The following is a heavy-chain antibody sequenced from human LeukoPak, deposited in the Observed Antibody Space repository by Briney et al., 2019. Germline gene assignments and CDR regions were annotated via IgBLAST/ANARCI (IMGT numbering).Heavy chain of an antibody. Sequence: GGSLRLSCAASGFTLSSYWMHWVRQAPGKGLVWVSRINRDGSSTSYADSVKGRLTISRDNAKNTLYLQMNSLRAEDTAVYYCARAGRCGSTICYLDYWGQGTLVTVSS. CDR2: INRDGSST. CDR3: ARAGRCGSTICYLDY. CDR1: GFTLSSYW. D-gene: IGHD2-2*01. J-gene: IGHJ4*02. V-gene: IGHV3-74*01.